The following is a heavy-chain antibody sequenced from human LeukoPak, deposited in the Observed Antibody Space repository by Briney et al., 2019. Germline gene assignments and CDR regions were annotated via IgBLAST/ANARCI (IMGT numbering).Heavy chain of an antibody. CDR3: ASHFDYDSSGYYKD. V-gene: IGHV3-48*03. D-gene: IGHD3-22*01. Sequence: PGGSLRLSCAASGFTFSSYEMNWVRQAPGKGLEWVSYISSSGSTIYYADSVKGRFTISRDNAKNSLYLQMNSLRAEDTAVYYCASHFDYDSSGYYKDWGQGTLVTVSS. CDR1: GFTFSSYE. CDR2: ISSSGSTI. J-gene: IGHJ4*02.